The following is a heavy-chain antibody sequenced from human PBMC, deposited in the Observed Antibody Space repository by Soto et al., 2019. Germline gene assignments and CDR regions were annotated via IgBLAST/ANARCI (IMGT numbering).Heavy chain of an antibody. V-gene: IGHV3-23*01. CDR2: IRGSGGST. D-gene: IGHD3-22*01. Sequence: EVQLLESGGGLVQPGGSLRLSCAASGFTFSSYAMSWVRQAPGKGLEWVSAIRGSGGSTYYADSVKGRFTISRDNSKNTRDLQMNSLRAAYTAVYYVAKHSSGYYWMDYWGQGTLVTVSS. CDR3: AKHSSGYYWMDY. J-gene: IGHJ4*02. CDR1: GFTFSSYA.